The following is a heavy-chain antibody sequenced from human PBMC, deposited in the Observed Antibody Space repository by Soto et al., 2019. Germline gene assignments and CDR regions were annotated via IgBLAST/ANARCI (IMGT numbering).Heavy chain of an antibody. CDR1: GFTLSSYA. Sequence: EVQLLESGGGLVQPGGSLRLSCEASGFTLSSYAMSWVRQAPGKGLEWVSDISGSGGGTYYADSVKGRFTISRDNSKNTLYLQMNSLRAEDTAVYYCAKDPRSSGYWGQGTLVTVSS. CDR3: AKDPRSSGY. V-gene: IGHV3-23*01. CDR2: ISGSGGGT. J-gene: IGHJ4*02. D-gene: IGHD6-19*01.